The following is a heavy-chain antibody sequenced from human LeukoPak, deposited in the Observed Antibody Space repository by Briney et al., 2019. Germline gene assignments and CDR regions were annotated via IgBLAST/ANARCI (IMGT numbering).Heavy chain of an antibody. CDR2: IYYSGST. D-gene: IGHD3-16*01. CDR1: GGSISSRSYY. CDR3: ARRSVGGGERFDY. Sequence: SETLSLTCTVSGGSISSRSYYWGWIRQPPGKGLEWIGSIYYSGSTYYNPSLKSRVTISVDTSKNQFSLKLSSVTAADTAVYYCARRSVGGGERFDYWGQGILVTVSS. J-gene: IGHJ4*02. V-gene: IGHV4-39*01.